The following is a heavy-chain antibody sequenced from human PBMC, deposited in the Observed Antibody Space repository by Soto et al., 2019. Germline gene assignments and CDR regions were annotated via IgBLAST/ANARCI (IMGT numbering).Heavy chain of an antibody. CDR3: ARATPAGSADF. CDR2: ISYSGSS. V-gene: IGHV4-31*03. D-gene: IGHD3-10*01. CDR1: GGSNIRDGYY. Sequence: QVQLQESGPGLVKPSQTLSLTCTVSGGSNIRDGYYWSWIRQHPGKGLEWIAYISYSGSSYSNPSLRRRVTISADTSKNQFSLRLTSVTDADTAVYFCARATPAGSADFWGQGTHVTVSS. J-gene: IGHJ4*02.